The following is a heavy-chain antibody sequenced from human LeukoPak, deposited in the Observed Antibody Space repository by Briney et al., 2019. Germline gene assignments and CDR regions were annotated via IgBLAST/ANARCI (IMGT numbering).Heavy chain of an antibody. CDR2: ISGTTGST. V-gene: IGHV3-23*01. Sequence: PGGTLRLSCAASGFTFSSYGMSWVRQAPGKGLEWVSAISGTTGSTYYADSVKGRFTISRDNSKSTLYIQMNSLRAEDTAVYYCARAKPKNMVRGLIMRRESRYYFDYWGQGTLVTVSS. D-gene: IGHD3-10*01. CDR3: ARAKPKNMVRGLIMRRESRYYFDY. CDR1: GFTFSSYG. J-gene: IGHJ4*02.